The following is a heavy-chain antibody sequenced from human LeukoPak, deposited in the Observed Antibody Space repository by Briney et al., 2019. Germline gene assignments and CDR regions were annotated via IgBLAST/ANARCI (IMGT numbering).Heavy chain of an antibody. Sequence: SETLSLTCAVYGGSFSGYYWSWIRQPPGKGLEWIGEINHSGSTNYNPSLKSRVTISVDTSKNQFSLKLSSVTAADTAVYYCASITVVTVDAFDIWGQGTVVTVSS. V-gene: IGHV4-34*01. J-gene: IGHJ3*02. D-gene: IGHD2-21*02. CDR1: GGSFSGYY. CDR2: INHSGST. CDR3: ASITVVTVDAFDI.